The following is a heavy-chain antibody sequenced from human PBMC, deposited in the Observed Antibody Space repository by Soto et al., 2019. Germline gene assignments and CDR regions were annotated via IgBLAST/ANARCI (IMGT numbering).Heavy chain of an antibody. CDR1: GGSISSYY. D-gene: IGHD3-16*02. V-gene: IGHV4-59*08. Sequence: SETLSLTCTVSGGSISSYYWSWIRQPPGKGLEWIGYIYYSGSTNYNPSLKSRVTISVDTSKNQFSLKLSSVTAADTAVYYCAKALGELSPESFDYWGQGILVTVSS. CDR3: AKALGELSPESFDY. J-gene: IGHJ4*02. CDR2: IYYSGST.